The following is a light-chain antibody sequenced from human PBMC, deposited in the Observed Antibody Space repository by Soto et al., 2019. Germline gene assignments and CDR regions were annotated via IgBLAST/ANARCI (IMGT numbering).Light chain of an antibody. J-gene: IGKJ1*01. CDR1: QSAGTN. CDR3: QKYNDWPWT. Sequence: IVMTQSQATINVPPGESATLSWRASQSAGTNLAWDQQKPGQAPRLLIDGAFTRATGIPARFSGIGSGTEFTLTISSLQSEDFAVYYCQKYNDWPWTGGQGTKVDIK. V-gene: IGKV3-15*01. CDR2: GAF.